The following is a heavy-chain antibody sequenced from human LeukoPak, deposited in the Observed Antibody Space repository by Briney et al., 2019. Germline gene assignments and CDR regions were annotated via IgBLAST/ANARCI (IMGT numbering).Heavy chain of an antibody. J-gene: IGHJ4*02. V-gene: IGHV4-39*01. CDR2: IYYSGST. CDR3: ARGRSGHLVSLFEY. Sequence: SETLSLTCTVSGGSISSSIYYWGWIRQPPGKGLEWIGSIYYSGSTYYNPSLKSRVTISVDTSKIQFSLQLNSVTPEDTAVYFCARGRSGHLVSLFEYWGQGTLVTVSS. D-gene: IGHD1-26*01. CDR1: GGSISSSIYY.